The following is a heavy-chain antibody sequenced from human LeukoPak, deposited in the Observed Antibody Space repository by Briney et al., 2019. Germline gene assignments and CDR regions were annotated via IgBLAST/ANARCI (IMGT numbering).Heavy chain of an antibody. D-gene: IGHD3-10*01. CDR1: GASISGITNY. V-gene: IGHV4-39*02. Sequence: SETLSLTCSVSGASISGITNYWGWIRQPPGKGLEWIGSVDYTGTTFYNPSLKSRVTVSVDTSKNHFSLRLTSVTAADTAVYYCATSRGGSGSIWDSWGQGTLVTVSS. CDR3: ATSRGGSGSIWDS. J-gene: IGHJ4*02. CDR2: VDYTGTT.